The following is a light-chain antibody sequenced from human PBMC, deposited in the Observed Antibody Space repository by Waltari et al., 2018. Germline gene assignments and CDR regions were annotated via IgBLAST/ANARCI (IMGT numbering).Light chain of an antibody. CDR3: QQYGSSPAT. J-gene: IGKJ5*01. Sequence: ELVLTQSPGTLSLSPGARATLSCRASQSVSGSYLAWYQQKPGQAPRLLIYGASYRATGIPDRFSGSGSGTDFTLTISRLEPEDFAVFYCQQYGSSPATFGQGTRLEIK. V-gene: IGKV3-20*01. CDR2: GAS. CDR1: QSVSGSY.